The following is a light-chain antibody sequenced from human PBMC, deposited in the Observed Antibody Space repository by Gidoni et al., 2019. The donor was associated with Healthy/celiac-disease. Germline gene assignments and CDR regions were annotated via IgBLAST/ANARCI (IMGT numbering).Light chain of an antibody. CDR1: KLGDKY. J-gene: IGLJ2*01. V-gene: IGLV3-1*01. Sequence: SYELTQPPSVSVSPGQTASITCSGDKLGDKYGCWYQQKPGQSPVLVIYQDSKRPSGIPERVSGSNSGNTATLTISGTQAMDEADYYCQAWDSSTAVFGGGTKLTVL. CDR3: QAWDSSTAV. CDR2: QDS.